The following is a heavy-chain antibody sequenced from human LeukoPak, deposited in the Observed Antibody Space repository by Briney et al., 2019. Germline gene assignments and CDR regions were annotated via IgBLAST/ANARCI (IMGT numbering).Heavy chain of an antibody. V-gene: IGHV1-2*06. Sequence: ASVKVSCKASGYTFTGYYMHWVRQAPGQGLGWMGRINPNSGGTNYAQKFQGRVTMTRDTSISTAYMELSRLRSDDTAVYYCAREAYYDSSGYYYRGQGTLVTVSS. D-gene: IGHD3-22*01. CDR2: INPNSGGT. J-gene: IGHJ4*02. CDR3: AREAYYDSSGYYY. CDR1: GYTFTGYY.